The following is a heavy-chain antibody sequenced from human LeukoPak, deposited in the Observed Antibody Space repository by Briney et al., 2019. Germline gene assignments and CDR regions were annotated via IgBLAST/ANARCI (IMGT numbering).Heavy chain of an antibody. CDR1: GFTFSSYA. D-gene: IGHD3-3*01. CDR2: ISYDGSNK. Sequence: GRSLRLSCAASGFTFSSYAMHWVRQAPGKGLEWVAVISYDGSNKYYADSVKGRFTISRGNSKNTLYLQMNSLRAEDTAVYYCARDGNYDLWSGLVDYWGQGTLVTVSS. CDR3: ARDGNYDLWSGLVDY. V-gene: IGHV3-30*04. J-gene: IGHJ4*02.